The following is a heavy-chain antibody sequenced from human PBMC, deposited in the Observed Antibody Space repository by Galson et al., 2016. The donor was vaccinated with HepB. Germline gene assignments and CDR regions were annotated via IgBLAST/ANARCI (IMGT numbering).Heavy chain of an antibody. CDR3: TPLPTGQQPYYFDL. Sequence: LRLSCAASGFTFSHAWMSWVRQAPGKGLEWVGRMKSILDGGSTDYAAPVKGRFTISRDDAKNTVYLQMKRLRMDDTATYYCTPLPTGQQPYYFDLWGQGTLVIVSS. CDR2: MKSILDGGST. CDR1: GFTFSHAW. J-gene: IGHJ4*02. V-gene: IGHV3-15*01. D-gene: IGHD6-13*01.